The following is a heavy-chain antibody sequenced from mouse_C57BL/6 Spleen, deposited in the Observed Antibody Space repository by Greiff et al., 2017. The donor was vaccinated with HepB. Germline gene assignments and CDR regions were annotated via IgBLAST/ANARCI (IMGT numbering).Heavy chain of an antibody. CDR3: AKITTVGYFDV. J-gene: IGHJ1*03. D-gene: IGHD1-1*01. CDR2: ISSGGSYT. Sequence: EVQLVESGGDLVKPGGSLKLSCAASGFTFSTYGMSWVRQTPDKRLEWVATISSGGSYTYYPDSVKGRFTISRYNAKNTQYLQLSSLKSEDTSMYYCAKITTVGYFDVWATGTTVTVSS. V-gene: IGHV5-6*01. CDR1: GFTFSTYG.